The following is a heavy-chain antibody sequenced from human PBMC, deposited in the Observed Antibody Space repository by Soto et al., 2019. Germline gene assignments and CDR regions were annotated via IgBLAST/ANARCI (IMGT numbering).Heavy chain of an antibody. CDR3: ARAMTSVTSLDS. D-gene: IGHD4-17*01. Sequence: EVHLVESGGGLVQPGGSLRLSCAASGFTFSTYAMNWVRQTPGKGLEWVSYISNSGDIIYYADSVKGRFTISRDNAKNSLYLQMDSLRDEDTAVYYCARAMTSVTSLDSWGPGTLVTVSS. J-gene: IGHJ5*01. CDR2: ISNSGDII. CDR1: GFTFSTYA. V-gene: IGHV3-48*02.